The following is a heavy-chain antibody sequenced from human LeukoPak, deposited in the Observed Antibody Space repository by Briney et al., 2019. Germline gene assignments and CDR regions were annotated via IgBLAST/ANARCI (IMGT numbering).Heavy chain of an antibody. Sequence: GGSLRLSCAASGFTFSSYWMSWVRQAPGKGLEWVANIKQDGSEKYYVGSVKGRFTISRDNAKNSLYLQMNSLRAEDTAVYYCAREGIARIGYSGYDLNAFDIWGQGTMVTVSS. D-gene: IGHD5-12*01. CDR3: AREGIARIGYSGYDLNAFDI. J-gene: IGHJ3*02. CDR2: IKQDGSEK. CDR1: GFTFSSYW. V-gene: IGHV3-7*01.